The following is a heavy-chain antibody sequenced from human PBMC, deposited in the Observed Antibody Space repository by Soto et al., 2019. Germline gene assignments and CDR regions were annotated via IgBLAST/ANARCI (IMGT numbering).Heavy chain of an antibody. CDR1: GYTFNTYG. CDR3: ARDPHEFWTSYWFDP. V-gene: IGHV1-18*01. CDR2: ISAYDGKT. D-gene: IGHD3-3*01. Sequence: ASVKVSCKASGYTFNTYGINWVRQAPGQGLELMGWISAYDGKTTYAEKFQGRVTLTTDTSTSTAYMELRSLRSDDTAIYYCARDPHEFWTSYWFDPWGQGTPVTVSS. J-gene: IGHJ5*02.